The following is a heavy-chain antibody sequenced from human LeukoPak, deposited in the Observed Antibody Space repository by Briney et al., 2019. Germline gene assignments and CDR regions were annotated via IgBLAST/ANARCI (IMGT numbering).Heavy chain of an antibody. CDR3: ARDHDPGYSSGWYY. CDR2: TYYSGST. J-gene: IGHJ4*02. Sequence: SETLSLTCTVSGGSISSYYWSWIRQPPGKGLEWIGYTYYSGSTNYNPPLKSRVTISVDTSKNQFSLKLSSVTAADTAVYYCARDHDPGYSSGWYYWGQGTLVTVSS. CDR1: GGSISSYY. V-gene: IGHV4-59*01. D-gene: IGHD6-19*01.